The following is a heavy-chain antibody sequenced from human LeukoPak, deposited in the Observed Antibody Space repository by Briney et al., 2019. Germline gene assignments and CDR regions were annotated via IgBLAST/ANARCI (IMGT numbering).Heavy chain of an antibody. CDR3: AYGKYYFDY. V-gene: IGHV5-51*01. D-gene: IGHD3-16*01. J-gene: IGHJ4*02. Sequence: GESLKISCKGSGYSFTTYWLGWVRQMPGKGLEWMGIIYPGDSDTRYSPSFQGQVTISADKSISTAYLQWSSLRASDTAIYFCAYGKYYFDYWGQGTLVTASS. CDR1: GYSFTTYW. CDR2: IYPGDSDT.